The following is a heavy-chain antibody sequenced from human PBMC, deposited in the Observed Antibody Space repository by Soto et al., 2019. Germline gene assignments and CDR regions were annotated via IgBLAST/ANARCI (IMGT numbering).Heavy chain of an antibody. D-gene: IGHD3-10*01. CDR2: ISGSGGST. Sequence: EVQLLESGGGLVQPGGSLRLSCAASGFTFSSYAMSWVRQAPGKGLEWVSAISGSGGSTYYADSVKGRFTISRDNSKNTLYLPMNSLRAEDTAVYYCLLDSMVRGGTWGKGTLVTVSS. J-gene: IGHJ5*02. V-gene: IGHV3-23*01. CDR1: GFTFSSYA. CDR3: LLDSMVRGGT.